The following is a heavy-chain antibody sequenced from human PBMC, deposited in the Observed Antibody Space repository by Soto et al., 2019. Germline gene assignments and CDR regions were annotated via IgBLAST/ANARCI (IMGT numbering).Heavy chain of an antibody. CDR1: GFTFSDHY. Sequence: EVQLVESGGGLVQPGGSLRLSCAASGFTFSDHYMDWVRQAPGKGLEWVGRTRNKANSYTTEYAASVKGRFTISRDDSKNSLYLQMNSLKTEDTAVYYCARVPLRCHGYMDVWGKGTTVTVSS. V-gene: IGHV3-72*01. J-gene: IGHJ6*03. CDR3: ARVPLRCHGYMDV. CDR2: TRNKANSYTT.